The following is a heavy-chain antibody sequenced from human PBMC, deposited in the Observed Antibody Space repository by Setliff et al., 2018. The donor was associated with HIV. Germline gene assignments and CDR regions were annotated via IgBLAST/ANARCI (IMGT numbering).Heavy chain of an antibody. CDR2: ISSYNDNT. V-gene: IGHV1-18*01. D-gene: IGHD3-3*01. J-gene: IGHJ5*02. Sequence: ASVKVSCKASGYSFTNYGISWVRQAPGQGLEWMGWISSYNDNTNYALNLQGRVTMTTDTSTSTAYMELSSLRSEDTAVYYCAFRSGFHVGLDAWGQGTLVTVSS. CDR3: AFRSGFHVGLDA. CDR1: GYSFTNYG.